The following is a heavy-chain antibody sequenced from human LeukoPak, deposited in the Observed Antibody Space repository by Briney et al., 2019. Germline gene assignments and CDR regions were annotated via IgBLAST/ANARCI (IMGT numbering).Heavy chain of an antibody. CDR3: ARVVGYYWYFDL. V-gene: IGHV3-21*01. CDR1: GFTFSSYS. Sequence: PGGSLRLSCAASGFTFSSYSMNWVRQAPGKGLEWVSSISSGSSHIYYADSVKGRFTISGDNAKNSLYLQINSLRAEDTAVYYCARVVGYYWYFDLWGRGTLVTVSS. CDR2: ISSGSSHI. D-gene: IGHD6-13*01. J-gene: IGHJ2*01.